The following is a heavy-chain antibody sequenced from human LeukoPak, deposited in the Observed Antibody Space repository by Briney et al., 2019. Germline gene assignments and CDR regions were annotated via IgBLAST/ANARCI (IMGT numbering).Heavy chain of an antibody. CDR3: ARDGYSGSYYRLYYFFMDV. CDR1: KFTFNNYA. Sequence: GGSLRLSCLASKFTFNNYAMTWVRQAPGKGLEWVSSISGSGDNMDYADSVKGRCTISRDNSENTLYLQMNSLRGEDTAVYYCARDGYSGSYYRLYYFFMDVWGKGTTVTVSS. V-gene: IGHV3-23*01. D-gene: IGHD1-26*01. J-gene: IGHJ6*03. CDR2: ISGSGDNM.